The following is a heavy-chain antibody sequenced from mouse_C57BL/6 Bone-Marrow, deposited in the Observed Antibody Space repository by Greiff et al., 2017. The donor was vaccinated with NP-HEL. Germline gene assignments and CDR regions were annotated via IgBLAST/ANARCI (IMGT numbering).Heavy chain of an antibody. CDR3: ARIYYGYSYYFDY. Sequence: VQLQQSGAELVRPGTSVKLSCKASGYTFTSYWMHWVKQRPGQGLEWIGVIDPSDSYTNYNQKFKGKATLTVDTSSSTAYMQLSSLTSEDSAVYYCARIYYGYSYYFDYWGQGTTLTVSS. V-gene: IGHV1-59*01. D-gene: IGHD2-2*01. CDR2: IDPSDSYT. CDR1: GYTFTSYW. J-gene: IGHJ2*01.